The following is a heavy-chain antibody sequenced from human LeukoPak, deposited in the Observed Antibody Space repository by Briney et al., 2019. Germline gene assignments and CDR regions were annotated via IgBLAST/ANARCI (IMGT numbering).Heavy chain of an antibody. D-gene: IGHD2-8*01. CDR1: GYPFTVYF. CDR2: INPHSGDT. Sequence: ASVKVSCKASGYPFTVYFVHWVRQAPGQGLEWMGWINPHSGDTNYAQKFQGRVTMTRDTSISTAYMELSRLRSDDTAVYYCARDDGYCTNGVCYPDYWGQGTLVTVSS. V-gene: IGHV1-2*02. J-gene: IGHJ4*02. CDR3: ARDDGYCTNGVCYPDY.